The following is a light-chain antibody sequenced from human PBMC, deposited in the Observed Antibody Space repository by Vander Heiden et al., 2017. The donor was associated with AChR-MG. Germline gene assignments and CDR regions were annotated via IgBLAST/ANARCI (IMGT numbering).Light chain of an antibody. J-gene: IGKJ3*01. V-gene: IGKV3-11*01. CDR2: DAS. Sequence: EIVLTPAPATLSLSPGGRATLSCRASQSVSSYLAWYQQKPGQAPRLLLYDASTRATGILARFSGSGSCTDFTLTISSLEPEDFAVYYCQQHSYWPPVTFGHGTKVDIK. CDR3: QQHSYWPPVT. CDR1: QSVSSY.